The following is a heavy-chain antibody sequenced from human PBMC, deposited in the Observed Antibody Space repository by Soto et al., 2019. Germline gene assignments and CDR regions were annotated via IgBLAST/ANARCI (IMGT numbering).Heavy chain of an antibody. CDR2: INHSGST. CDR1: GGSFSGYY. Sequence: SETLSLTCAVYGGSFSGYYWSWIRQPPGKGLEWIGEINHSGSTNYNSSLKSRVTISVDTSKNQFSLKLSSVTAADTAVYYCARQIPYCSGGSCYSNPFDYWGQGTLVTVSS. D-gene: IGHD2-15*01. V-gene: IGHV4-34*01. CDR3: ARQIPYCSGGSCYSNPFDY. J-gene: IGHJ4*02.